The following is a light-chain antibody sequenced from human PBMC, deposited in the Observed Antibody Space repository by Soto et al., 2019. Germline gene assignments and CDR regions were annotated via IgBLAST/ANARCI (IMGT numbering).Light chain of an antibody. CDR3: QEFGSSWLT. V-gene: IGKV3-20*01. Sequence: ENVLSQSPGTLSLSPGERATLSFRASQIIDSSYLAWYQQKPGHAPRLIIYGTSIRATGIPDRFSGSGSGTDFTLTISRLEPEDFAVYYCQEFGSSWLTFGQGTKVEIK. CDR1: QIIDSSY. J-gene: IGKJ1*01. CDR2: GTS.